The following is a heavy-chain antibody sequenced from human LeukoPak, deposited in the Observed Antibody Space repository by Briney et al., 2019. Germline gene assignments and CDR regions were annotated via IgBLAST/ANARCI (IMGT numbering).Heavy chain of an antibody. J-gene: IGHJ4*02. CDR1: GFTFSSYA. Sequence: GGSLRLSCAASGFTFSSYATSWVRQAPGKGLGWVSAISGSGGSTYYADSVKGRFTISRDNSKNTLYLQMNSLRAEDTAVYYCAKAKDYGDYVALDYWGQGTLVTVSS. CDR2: ISGSGGST. V-gene: IGHV3-23*01. CDR3: AKAKDYGDYVALDY. D-gene: IGHD4-17*01.